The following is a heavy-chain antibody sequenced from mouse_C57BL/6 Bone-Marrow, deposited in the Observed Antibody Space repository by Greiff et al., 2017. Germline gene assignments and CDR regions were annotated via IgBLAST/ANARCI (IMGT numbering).Heavy chain of an antibody. D-gene: IGHD3-2*02. CDR1: GFTFSDAW. CDR3: TPDSSGPYAMDY. J-gene: IGHJ4*01. V-gene: IGHV6-6*01. CDR2: IRNKANNHAT. Sequence: EVKLVESGGGLVQPGGSMKLSCAASGFTFSDAWMDWVRQSPEKGLEWVAEIRNKANNHATYYAESVKGRFTISRDDSKSSVYLQMNSLRAEDTGIYYCTPDSSGPYAMDYWGQGTSVTVSS.